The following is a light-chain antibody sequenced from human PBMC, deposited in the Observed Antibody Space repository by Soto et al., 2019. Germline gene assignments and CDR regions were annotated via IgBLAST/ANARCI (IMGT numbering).Light chain of an antibody. Sequence: QSVLTQPASVSGSPRQSITISCTGTSSDVGAYNYVSWYQQHPGKAPKLVIYEVNNRPSGISNRFSGSKSGNTASLTISGLQAADEADYFCSSYTTSITLVFGTGTKVTVL. V-gene: IGLV2-14*01. CDR1: SSDVGAYNY. J-gene: IGLJ1*01. CDR3: SSYTTSITLV. CDR2: EVN.